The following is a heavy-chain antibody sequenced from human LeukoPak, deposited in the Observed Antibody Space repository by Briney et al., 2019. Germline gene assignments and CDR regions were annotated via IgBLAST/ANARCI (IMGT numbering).Heavy chain of an antibody. D-gene: IGHD4-23*01. Sequence: NPGGSLRLSCAASGFTFTDYTINWVRQAPGKGLDWVSSISTSSNIYYADSVKGRFTVSRDNAKNSVYLQTTSLRAEDTAVYYCARDRSYVGFDYWGQGTLVTVSS. J-gene: IGHJ4*02. V-gene: IGHV3-69-1*01. CDR3: ARDRSYVGFDY. CDR1: GFTFTDYT. CDR2: ISTSSNI.